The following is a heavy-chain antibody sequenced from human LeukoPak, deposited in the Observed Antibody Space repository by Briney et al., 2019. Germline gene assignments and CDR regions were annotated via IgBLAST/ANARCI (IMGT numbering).Heavy chain of an antibody. D-gene: IGHD6-6*01. CDR1: GYTFTGYY. Sequence: ASVKVSCKASGYTFTGYYMHWVRQAPGQGLEWMGWINPNSGGTNYAQKFQGRVTMTGDTSISTAYMELSRLRSDDTAVYYCARRRGKNSSSYNWFAPWGQGTLVTVSS. CDR3: ARRRGKNSSSYNWFAP. V-gene: IGHV1-2*02. J-gene: IGHJ5*02. CDR2: INPNSGGT.